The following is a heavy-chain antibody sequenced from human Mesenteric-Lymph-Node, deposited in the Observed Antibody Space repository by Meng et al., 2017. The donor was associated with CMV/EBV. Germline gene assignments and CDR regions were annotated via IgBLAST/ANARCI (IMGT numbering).Heavy chain of an antibody. V-gene: IGHV4-34*01. D-gene: IGHD5-18*01. CDR1: DGSLSLYY. Sequence: SETLSLTCAVYDGSLSLYYWNWIRQSPGKGLEWIGEINDSAYTNYNPSLKSRVTISIDTSKKRFSLKLSSVTAADTAVYYCARDSRANVEYGYDWFDPWGQGILVTVSS. CDR3: ARDSRANVEYGYDWFDP. CDR2: INDSAYT. J-gene: IGHJ5*02.